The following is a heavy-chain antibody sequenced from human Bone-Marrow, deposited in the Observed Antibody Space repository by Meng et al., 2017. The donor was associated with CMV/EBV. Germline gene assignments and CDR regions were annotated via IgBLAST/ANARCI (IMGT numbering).Heavy chain of an antibody. CDR2: IYYTGTT. CDR3: VRIVGSSDLDF. CDR1: GGSISTNGVY. J-gene: IGHJ4*02. V-gene: IGHV4-39*07. Sequence: SETPSLTCTVSGGSISTNGVYWGWIRQSPGKGLEWIASIYYTGTTYYSPSLKSRLTISVDTSKNQFSLSLTSVNAADTAVYYCVRIVGSSDLDFWGQGTLVTVSS. D-gene: IGHD1-26*01.